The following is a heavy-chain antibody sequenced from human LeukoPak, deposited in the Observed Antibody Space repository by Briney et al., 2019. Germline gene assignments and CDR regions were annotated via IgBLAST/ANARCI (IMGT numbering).Heavy chain of an antibody. CDR2: ISSSGST. CDR1: GGSFSGYY. J-gene: IGHJ3*02. V-gene: IGHV4-59*10. CDR3: ASASYYDFWSGYWYSAFDI. Sequence: PSETLSLTCAVYGGSFSGYYWSWIRQPAGKGLEWIGRISSSGSTNYNPSLKSRVTISVDTSKNQFSLKLSSVTAADTAVYFCASASYYDFWSGYWYSAFDIWGQGTMVTVSS. D-gene: IGHD3-3*01.